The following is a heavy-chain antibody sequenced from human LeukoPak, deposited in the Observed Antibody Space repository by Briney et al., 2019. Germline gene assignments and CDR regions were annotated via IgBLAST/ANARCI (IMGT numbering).Heavy chain of an antibody. J-gene: IGHJ4*02. D-gene: IGHD4-17*01. CDR1: GGSISSYY. CDR3: ARDFGPPGAVTTGP. CDR2: IYYSGST. Sequence: SETLSLTCTVSGGSISSYYWSWIRQPPGKGLEWIGYIYYSGSTNYNPSPKSRVTMSVDTSKNQFSLKVSSVTAADTAVYYCARDFGPPGAVTTGPWGQGTLVTVSS. V-gene: IGHV4-59*12.